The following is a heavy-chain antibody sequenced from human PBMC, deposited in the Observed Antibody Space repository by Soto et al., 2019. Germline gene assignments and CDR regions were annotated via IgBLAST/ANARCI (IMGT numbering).Heavy chain of an antibody. CDR2: IWYDGSNK. CDR3: ARAYCGGDCYPYGMDV. D-gene: IGHD2-21*01. CDR1: GFTFSSYG. Sequence: QVQLVESGGGVVQPGRSLRLSCAASGFTFSSYGMHWVRQAPGKGLEWVAVIWYDGSNKYYADSVKGRFTISRDNSKNTPYLQMNSLRAEDTAVYYCARAYCGGDCYPYGMDVWGQGTTVTVSS. J-gene: IGHJ6*02. V-gene: IGHV3-33*01.